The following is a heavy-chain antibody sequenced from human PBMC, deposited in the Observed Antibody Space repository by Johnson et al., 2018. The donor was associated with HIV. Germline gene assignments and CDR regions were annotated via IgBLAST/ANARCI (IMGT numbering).Heavy chain of an antibody. CDR2: ISYDGFNK. CDR1: GFTFSSYA. Sequence: QMLLVESGGGVVQPGRSLRLSCAASGFTFSSYAMNWVRQAPGKGLEWVAVISYDGFNKYYADSVKGRFTVSRDNSKNTLYLLMNSLRPEDTAVYYCAIDQYDRGAGPFDIWGQGTMVTVSS. D-gene: IGHD1-1*01. J-gene: IGHJ3*02. V-gene: IGHV3-30-3*01. CDR3: AIDQYDRGAGPFDI.